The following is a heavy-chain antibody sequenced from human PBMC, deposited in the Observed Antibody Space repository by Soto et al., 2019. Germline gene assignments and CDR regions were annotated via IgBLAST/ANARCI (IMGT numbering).Heavy chain of an antibody. CDR1: GFMFRKYG. Sequence: QVQLVESGGGVVQPGRSLRLSCAASGFMFRKYGMHWVRQAPGKGLEWVATISYDGSDNYYADSVKGRFTISRDKSNNTLFLQMISPCDQDTTVSPCAIGRTVTTSVEALAIWRQRTMVTVSS. CDR2: ISYDGSDN. J-gene: IGHJ3*02. D-gene: IGHD1-7*01. V-gene: IGHV3-30*03. CDR3: AIGRTVTTSVEALAI.